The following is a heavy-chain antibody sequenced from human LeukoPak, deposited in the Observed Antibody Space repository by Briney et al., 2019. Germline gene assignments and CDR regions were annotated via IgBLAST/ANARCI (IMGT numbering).Heavy chain of an antibody. V-gene: IGHV3-53*01. CDR3: ARGDSSSYSYSTRAEYFQH. Sequence: GGSLRLSCAASGFTVSSNYMSWVRQAPGKGLEWVSVVYSNDNTYYADSVKGRFTISRDNSKNTLYLQMNSLRAEDTAVYYCARGDSSSYSYSTRAEYFQHWGQGTLVAVSS. D-gene: IGHD3-22*01. J-gene: IGHJ1*01. CDR1: GFTVSSNY. CDR2: VYSNDNT.